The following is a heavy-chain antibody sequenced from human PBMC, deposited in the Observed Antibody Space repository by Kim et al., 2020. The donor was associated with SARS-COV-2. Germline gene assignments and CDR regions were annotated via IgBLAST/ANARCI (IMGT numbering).Heavy chain of an antibody. J-gene: IGHJ4*02. CDR2: IVPLIGTP. Sequence: SVKVSCKASGDSFNSYVFSWVRQAPGQGLEWMGGIVPLIGTPDYAQTFQGRLTITADESTNTAYMELINLKSEDTAIYYCARDLYYWGQGTLVTVSS. CDR3: ARDLYY. CDR1: GDSFNSYV. V-gene: IGHV1-69*13.